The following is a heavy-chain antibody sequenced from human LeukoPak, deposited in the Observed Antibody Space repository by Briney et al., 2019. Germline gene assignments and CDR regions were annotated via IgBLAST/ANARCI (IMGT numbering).Heavy chain of an antibody. CDR1: GFTFSSYS. CDR2: ISSSSSYI. CDR3: ARDLEDRDSSGYYYLGGGYMDV. V-gene: IGHV3-21*01. Sequence: GGSLRLSCAASGFTFSSYSMNWVRQAPGKGLEWVSSISSSSSYIYYADSVKGRFTISRDNAKNSLYLQMNSLGPEDTAVYYCARDLEDRDSSGYYYLGGGYMDVWGKGTTVTVSS. D-gene: IGHD3-22*01. J-gene: IGHJ6*03.